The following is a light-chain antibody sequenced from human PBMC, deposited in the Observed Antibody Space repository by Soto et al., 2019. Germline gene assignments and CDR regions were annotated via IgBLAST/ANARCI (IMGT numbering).Light chain of an antibody. CDR1: QSISSY. Sequence: DIPMTQSPSSLSASVGDRVTITCRASQSISSYLNWYQQKPGKAPKLLIYAAFSLQSGVPSRFSGSGSGTDFTLTIRSLQPEDFATYYCQQSYSIPTFGQGTKVEIK. V-gene: IGKV1-39*01. J-gene: IGKJ1*01. CDR3: QQSYSIPT. CDR2: AAF.